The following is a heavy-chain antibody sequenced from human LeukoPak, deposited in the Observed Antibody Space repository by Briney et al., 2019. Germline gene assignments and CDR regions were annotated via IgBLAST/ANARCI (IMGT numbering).Heavy chain of an antibody. J-gene: IGHJ6*03. V-gene: IGHV3-7*01. CDR1: GFTFGSYW. Sequence: GGSLRLSCAASGFTFGSYWMSWVRQAPGKGLEWLANIKQDGSEKYYVDSAKGRFTISRDNAKNSLYLQMNSLRAEDTAVYYCAREEAVLRYFDWLSSTFMDVWGKGTTVTISS. CDR3: AREEAVLRYFDWLSSTFMDV. CDR2: IKQDGSEK. D-gene: IGHD3-9*01.